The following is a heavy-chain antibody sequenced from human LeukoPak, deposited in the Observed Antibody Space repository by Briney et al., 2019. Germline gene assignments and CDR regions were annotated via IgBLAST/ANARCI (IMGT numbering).Heavy chain of an antibody. D-gene: IGHD6-13*01. CDR2: IYNSGST. CDR1: GGSVSSGSYY. CDR3: AREPPGGSLNFDY. V-gene: IGHV4-61*01. Sequence: PSETLSLTCTVSGGSVSSGSYYWSWIRQPPGKGLEWIGYIYNSGSTKYNPSLKSRVIISVDTSKNQFSLKMSSVTAADTAVYYCAREPPGGSLNFDYWGQGTLVTVSS. J-gene: IGHJ4*02.